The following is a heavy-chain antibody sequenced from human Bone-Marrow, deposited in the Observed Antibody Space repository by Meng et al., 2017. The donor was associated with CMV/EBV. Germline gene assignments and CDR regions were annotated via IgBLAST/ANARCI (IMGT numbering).Heavy chain of an antibody. J-gene: IGHJ4*02. CDR3: TTDLDYYGSGSYRY. D-gene: IGHD3-10*01. CDR1: GFTFSDHY. CDR2: IKSKTDGGTT. Sequence: GESLKISCAASGFTFSDHYMDWVRQAPGKGLEWVGRIKSKTDGGTTDYAAPVKGRFTISRDDSKNTLYLQMNSLKTEDTAVYYCTTDLDYYGSGSYRYWGQGTLVTVSS. V-gene: IGHV3-15*01.